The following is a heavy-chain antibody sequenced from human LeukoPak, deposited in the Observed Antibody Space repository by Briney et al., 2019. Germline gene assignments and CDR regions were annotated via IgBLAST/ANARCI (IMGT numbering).Heavy chain of an antibody. CDR1: GGSISSGGYY. J-gene: IGHJ3*02. Sequence: SETLSLTCTVSGGSISSGGYYWNWIRQFPGKGLEWIGYIYYSGSTYYNPSLESRVTISLDTSKNLFSLKLSSVTAADTAVYYCARDKYDILTGYSAPGAFDIWGQGTVVTVSS. CDR3: ARDKYDILTGYSAPGAFDI. V-gene: IGHV4-31*03. CDR2: IYYSGST. D-gene: IGHD3-9*01.